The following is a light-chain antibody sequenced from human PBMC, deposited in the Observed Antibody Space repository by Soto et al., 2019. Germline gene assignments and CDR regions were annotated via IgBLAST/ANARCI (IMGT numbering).Light chain of an antibody. Sequence: DIQMTQSPSSLSASVGDRVTITCRASQGISNDLAWYQQKPGKVPKLLIYAASTFQSGDPSRFGGSGSGTDFTLTISSPQPEDVATYYCQKYDSVPPSFGQGTKVEIK. J-gene: IGKJ1*01. CDR2: AAS. CDR1: QGISND. V-gene: IGKV1-27*01. CDR3: QKYDSVPPS.